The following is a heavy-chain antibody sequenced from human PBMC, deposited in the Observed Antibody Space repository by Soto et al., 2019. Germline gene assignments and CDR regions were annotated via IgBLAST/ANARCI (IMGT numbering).Heavy chain of an antibody. CDR2: IYYSGST. CDR3: ARHNYGSGSTYFDY. D-gene: IGHD3-10*01. Sequence: SETLSLTCTVSGGSISSYDWSWIRQPPGKGLEWIGYIYYSGSTNYNPSLKSRVTISVDTSKNQFSLKLNSMTAADTAVYYCARHNYGSGSTYFDYWGQGTLVT. CDR1: GGSISSYD. J-gene: IGHJ4*02. V-gene: IGHV4-59*08.